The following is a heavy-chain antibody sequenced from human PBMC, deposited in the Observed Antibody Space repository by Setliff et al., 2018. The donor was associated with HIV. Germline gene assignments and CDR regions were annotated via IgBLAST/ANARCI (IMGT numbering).Heavy chain of an antibody. Sequence: GASVKVSCKASGGTFSSYAISWVRQAPGQGLEWMGGIIPIFGTANYAQKFQGRVTMTRDTSISTAYMELSRLRSDDTAVYYCARGGGYNALFDYWGQGTLVTVSS. CDR2: IIPIFGTA. CDR3: ARGGGYNALFDY. V-gene: IGHV1-69*05. CDR1: GGTFSSYA. D-gene: IGHD5-12*01. J-gene: IGHJ4*02.